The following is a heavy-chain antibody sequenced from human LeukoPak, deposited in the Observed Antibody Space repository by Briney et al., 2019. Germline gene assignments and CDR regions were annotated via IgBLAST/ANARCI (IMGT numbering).Heavy chain of an antibody. CDR1: GYTFTSYY. V-gene: IGHV1-46*01. CDR3: ARAYYYDSSGYSNFDY. Sequence: ASVKVSCKASGYTFTSYYMHWVRQAPGQGLEWMGIINPSGGSTSYAQKFQGRVTMTRDMSTSTVYMELSSQRSEDTAVYYCARAYYYDSSGYSNFDYWGQGTLVTVSS. CDR2: INPSGGST. D-gene: IGHD3-22*01. J-gene: IGHJ4*02.